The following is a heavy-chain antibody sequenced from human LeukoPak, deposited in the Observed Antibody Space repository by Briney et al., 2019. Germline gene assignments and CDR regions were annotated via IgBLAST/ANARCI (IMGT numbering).Heavy chain of an antibody. V-gene: IGHV4-38-2*02. CDR3: ATYGSGSYWY. CDR2: IFHTGST. J-gene: IGHJ4*02. D-gene: IGHD3-10*01. CDR1: GDSISSGDY. Sequence: PSETLSLTCTVSGDSISSGDYWGWIRQPPGKGLEWIGSIFHTGSTYFNLSLKSRVTISVDTSKNQFSLRLSSVTAADTALYYCATYGSGSYWYWGQGTLVTVSS.